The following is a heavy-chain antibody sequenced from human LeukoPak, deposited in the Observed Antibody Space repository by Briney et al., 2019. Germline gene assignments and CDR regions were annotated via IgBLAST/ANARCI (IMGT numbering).Heavy chain of an antibody. J-gene: IGHJ4*02. V-gene: IGHV3-7*03. D-gene: IGHD3-22*01. CDR3: AKPKYYDSSGYCPFFDY. Sequence: GGSLRLSCAASGFTFSDSWMSWVRQAPGKGLEWVAHMNQDGSAKGYVDSVKGRFTISRDNARNSLYLQMNSLRAEDTAVYYCAKPKYYDSSGYCPFFDYWGQGTLVTVSS. CDR1: GFTFSDSW. CDR2: MNQDGSAK.